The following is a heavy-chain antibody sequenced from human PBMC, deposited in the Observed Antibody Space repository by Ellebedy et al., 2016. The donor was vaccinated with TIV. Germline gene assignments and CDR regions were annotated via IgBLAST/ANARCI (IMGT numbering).Heavy chain of an antibody. CDR1: GGSFSGYY. V-gene: IGHV4-34*01. J-gene: IGHJ6*03. Sequence: SETLSLTXAVYGGSFSGYYWSWIRQTPGTGLEWIGEINHSGSTNYNPSLKSRVTISVDTSKHQFSLKLSSVTAADTAVYYCTSGGYSSSLGRYYDYMDVWGKGTTVT. CDR2: INHSGST. D-gene: IGHD6-6*01. CDR3: TSGGYSSSLGRYYDYMDV.